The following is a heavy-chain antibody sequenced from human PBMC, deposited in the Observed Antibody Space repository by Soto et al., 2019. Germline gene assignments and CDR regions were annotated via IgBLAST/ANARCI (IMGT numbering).Heavy chain of an antibody. Sequence: EVQLLESGGGLVQPGGSLRLSCAASGFTFSSYAMSWVRQAPGKGLEWVSAISGSGGSTYYADSVKGRFTISRDNSKKTLDLQMNSLRDEDTAVYYCAMARRGIAVAGSRYYFDYWGQGTLVTVSS. D-gene: IGHD6-19*01. V-gene: IGHV3-23*01. CDR3: AMARRGIAVAGSRYYFDY. CDR2: ISGSGGST. J-gene: IGHJ4*02. CDR1: GFTFSSYA.